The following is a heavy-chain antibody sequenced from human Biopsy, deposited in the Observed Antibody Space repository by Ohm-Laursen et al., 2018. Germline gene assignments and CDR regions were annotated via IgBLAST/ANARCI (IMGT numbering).Heavy chain of an antibody. V-gene: IGHV3-48*03. J-gene: IGHJ4*02. CDR2: IYGGGSPV. D-gene: IGHD6-19*01. CDR3: ARNTGWYGDLYYFDY. CDR1: GFAFNLYE. Sequence: GSLRLSCTASGFAFNLYEMNWVRQAPGKGMEWISYIYGGGSPVSYADSVKGRFTISRDNAQNSLYLHMNSLRSADTAVYFCARNTGWYGDLYYFDYWGQGTLVTVSS.